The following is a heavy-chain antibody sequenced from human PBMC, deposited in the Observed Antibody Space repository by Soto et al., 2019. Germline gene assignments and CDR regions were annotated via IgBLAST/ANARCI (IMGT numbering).Heavy chain of an antibody. CDR3: ARDESLVLAGTHYHYGMDV. Sequence: QVQLQESGPGLVKPSETLSLTCSVSGGSISSSGYYWSWIRQHPGKGLEWIGNIYYSGSTYYNPSLKGRVTISLDTSKNQFSLRLSSVTAADTAVYYCARDESLVLAGTHYHYGMDVWGQGTTVTVSS. D-gene: IGHD2-2*01. V-gene: IGHV4-31*03. CDR1: GGSISSSGYY. CDR2: IYYSGST. J-gene: IGHJ6*02.